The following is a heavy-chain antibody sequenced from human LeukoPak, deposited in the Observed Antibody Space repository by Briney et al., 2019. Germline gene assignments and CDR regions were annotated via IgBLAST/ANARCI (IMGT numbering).Heavy chain of an antibody. CDR3: ARSSGSYYGSGSWWP. Sequence: SETLSLTCTVSGGSISSYYWSWLRQPPGKGLEWIGYIYYSGSTNYNPSLKSRVTISADTSKNQFSLKLSSVTAADTAVYYCARSSGSYYGSGSWWPWGQGTLVTVSS. V-gene: IGHV4-59*01. J-gene: IGHJ5*02. CDR1: GGSISSYY. D-gene: IGHD3-10*01. CDR2: IYYSGST.